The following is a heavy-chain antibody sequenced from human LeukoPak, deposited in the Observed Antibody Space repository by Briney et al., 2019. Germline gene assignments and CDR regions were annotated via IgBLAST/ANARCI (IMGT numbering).Heavy chain of an antibody. D-gene: IGHD3-9*01. CDR1: GGSNSSGGYY. CDR2: IYYSGST. CDR3: ARIDYDILTGYYESVLQNWFDP. Sequence: SETLSLTCTVSGGSNSSGGYYWSWIRQHPGKGLEWIGYIYYSGSTYYNPSLKSRVTISVDTSKNQFSLKLSSVTAADTAVYYCARIDYDILTGYYESVLQNWFDPWGQGTLVTVSS. V-gene: IGHV4-31*03. J-gene: IGHJ5*02.